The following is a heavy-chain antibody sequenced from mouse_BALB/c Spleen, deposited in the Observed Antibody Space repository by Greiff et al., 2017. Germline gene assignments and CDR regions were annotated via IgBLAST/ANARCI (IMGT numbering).Heavy chain of an antibody. V-gene: IGHV5-17*02. CDR2: ISSGSSTI. CDR1: GFTFSSFG. D-gene: IGHD6-1*01. J-gene: IGHJ4*01. CDR3: ARSGAVGAMDY. Sequence: EVQGVESGGGLVQPGGSRKLSCAASGFTFSSFGMHWVRQAPEKGLEWVAYISSGSSTIYYADTVQGRFTISRDNPKNTLFLQMTSLRSEDTAMYYCARSGAVGAMDYWGQGTSVTVSS.